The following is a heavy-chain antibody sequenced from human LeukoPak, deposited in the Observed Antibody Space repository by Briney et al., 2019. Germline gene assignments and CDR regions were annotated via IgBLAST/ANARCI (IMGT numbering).Heavy chain of an antibody. J-gene: IGHJ4*02. CDR3: AKDYLPVTTAYFDY. D-gene: IGHD4-17*01. V-gene: IGHV3-23*01. CDR1: GFTFSSYA. CDR2: ISGSGGST. Sequence: PGGSPRLSCAASGFTFSSYAMSWVRQAPGKGLEWVSAISGSGGSTYYADSVKGRFTISRDNSKNTLYLQMNSLRAEDTAVYYCAKDYLPVTTAYFDYWGQGTLVTVSS.